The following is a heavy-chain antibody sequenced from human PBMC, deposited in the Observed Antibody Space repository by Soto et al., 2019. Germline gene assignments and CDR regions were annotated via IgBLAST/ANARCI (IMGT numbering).Heavy chain of an antibody. Sequence: GSGPTLVNPTQTLTLTCTFSGFSLSTSGMCVSWIRQPPGKALEWLARIDWDDDKYYSTSLKTRLTISKDTPKNQVVLTMTNMDPVDTATYYCARRNSVRGVTGAPFDYWGQGTVVTVSS. V-gene: IGHV2-70*11. CDR3: ARRNSVRGVTGAPFDY. J-gene: IGHJ4*02. CDR1: GFSLSTSGMC. D-gene: IGHD3-10*01. CDR2: IDWDDDK.